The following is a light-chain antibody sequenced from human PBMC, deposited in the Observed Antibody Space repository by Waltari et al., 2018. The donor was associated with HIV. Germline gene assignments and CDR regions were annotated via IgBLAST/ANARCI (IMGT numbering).Light chain of an antibody. CDR3: QQYGSSPPKYT. V-gene: IGKV3-20*01. CDR2: GAS. J-gene: IGKJ2*01. Sequence: EIMLTQSPGTLSLSRGKRATLSCRASQSVSSSYLAWYQQKPGQAPRLLIYGASSRATGIPDRFSGSGSGTDFTLTISRLEPEDFAVYYCQQYGSSPPKYTFGQGTKLEIK. CDR1: QSVSSSY.